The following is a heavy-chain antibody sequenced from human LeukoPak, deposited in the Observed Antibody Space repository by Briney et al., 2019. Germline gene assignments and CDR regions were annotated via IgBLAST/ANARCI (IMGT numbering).Heavy chain of an antibody. V-gene: IGHV1-69*04. CDR3: ARAISGGGSGSYYRYYYYAMDV. D-gene: IGHD3-10*01. CDR2: IIPILGIA. CDR1: GGTFSSYA. Sequence: VASVKVSCKASGGTFSSYAISWVRQAPGQGLEWMGRIIPILGIANYAQKFQGRVTITADKSTSTAYMELSGLRSEDTAVYYCARAISGGGSGSYYRYYYYAMDVWGQGTTVTVSS. J-gene: IGHJ6*02.